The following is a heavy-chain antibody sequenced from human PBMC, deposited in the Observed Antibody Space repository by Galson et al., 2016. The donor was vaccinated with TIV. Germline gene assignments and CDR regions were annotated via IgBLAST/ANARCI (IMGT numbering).Heavy chain of an antibody. D-gene: IGHD3-3*01. V-gene: IGHV1-69*13. CDR1: GGIFRSYA. CDR2: IIAIFGIP. Sequence: SVKVSCKASGGIFRSYAISWVRQAPGQGLEWMGGIIAIFGIPNYAQKFQGRVTITADESTTTVYKELSSLRSDDTAVHYCARGSSYYSNYLDVWGKGTTVTVSS. CDR3: ARGSSYYSNYLDV. J-gene: IGHJ6*03.